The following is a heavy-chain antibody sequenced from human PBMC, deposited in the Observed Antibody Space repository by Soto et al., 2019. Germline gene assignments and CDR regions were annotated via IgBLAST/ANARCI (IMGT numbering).Heavy chain of an antibody. V-gene: IGHV1-18*01. CDR1: GYTFSSYG. Sequence: QVQLVQSGVEVKKAGASVKVSCKASGYTFSSYGISWARQAPGQGLEWMGWISDYNGNTHYAQKFQGRLIMTTDTSLVTACSAERGLRPESTALHFLAGDGYYPGSGTHSPSRNYGMDAWGQGTTATVSS. CDR3: AGDGYYPGSGTHSPSRNYGMDA. CDR2: ISDYNGNT. D-gene: IGHD3-10*01. J-gene: IGHJ6*02.